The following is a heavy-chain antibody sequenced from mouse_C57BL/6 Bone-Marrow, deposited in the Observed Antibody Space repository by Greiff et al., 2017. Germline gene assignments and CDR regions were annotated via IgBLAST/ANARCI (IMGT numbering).Heavy chain of an antibody. Sequence: VQLQQPGAELVKPGASVKMSCKASGYTFTSYWITWVKQRPGQGLEWIGDIYPGSGSTNYNEKFKSKATLTVDTSSSTAYMQLSSLTSEDSAVYYCARAIYYYGSSGFAYWGQGTLVTVSA. J-gene: IGHJ3*01. CDR1: GYTFTSYW. V-gene: IGHV1-55*01. D-gene: IGHD1-1*01. CDR3: ARAIYYYGSSGFAY. CDR2: IYPGSGST.